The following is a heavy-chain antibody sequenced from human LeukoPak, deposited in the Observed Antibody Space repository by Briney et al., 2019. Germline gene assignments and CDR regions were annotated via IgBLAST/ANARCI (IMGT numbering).Heavy chain of an antibody. CDR2: IYTRGST. CDR3: ARESPIIETR. J-gene: IGHJ4*02. V-gene: IGHV4-61*09. CDR1: GASISSVSYY. Sequence: PSETLSRTCTVSGASISSVSYYWSWIRQPAGKELEWSGHIYTRGSTNYNPSLKSRVTISVDTSKNQSSLKLSSVTATDAAVYYCARESPIIETRWGQGTLVTVSS. D-gene: IGHD2/OR15-2a*01.